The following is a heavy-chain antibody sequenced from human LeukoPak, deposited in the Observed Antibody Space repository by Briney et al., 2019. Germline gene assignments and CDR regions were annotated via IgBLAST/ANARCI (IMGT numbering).Heavy chain of an antibody. D-gene: IGHD3-22*01. CDR2: INWNGGST. Sequence: GGSLRLSCAASGFSFSSYGMSWVRQAPGKGLEWVSGINWNGGSTGYADSVKGRFTIARDNAKNSLYLQMNSLRAEDTALYYCAREKPFYDSSGYYYPIAFDYWGQGTLVTVSS. CDR3: AREKPFYDSSGYYYPIAFDY. J-gene: IGHJ4*02. V-gene: IGHV3-20*04. CDR1: GFSFSSYG.